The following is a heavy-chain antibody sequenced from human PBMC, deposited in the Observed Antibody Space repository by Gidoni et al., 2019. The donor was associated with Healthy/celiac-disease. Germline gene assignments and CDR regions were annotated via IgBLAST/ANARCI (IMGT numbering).Heavy chain of an antibody. CDR2: ISGSGGST. CDR3: AKDEGRSYYDSSGYYPPY. V-gene: IGHV3-23*01. Sequence: EVQLLESGGGLVQPGGSLRLSCAASGFPFSSYAMSWVRQAPGKGLEGVSAISGSGGSTYDADSVKGRFTISRDNSKNTLYLQMNSLRAEDTAVYYCAKDEGRSYYDSSGYYPPYWGQGTLVTVSS. CDR1: GFPFSSYA. J-gene: IGHJ4*02. D-gene: IGHD3-22*01.